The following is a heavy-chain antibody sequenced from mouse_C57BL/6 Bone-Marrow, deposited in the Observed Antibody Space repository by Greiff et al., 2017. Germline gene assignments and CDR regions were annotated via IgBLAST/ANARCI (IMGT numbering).Heavy chain of an antibody. J-gene: IGHJ3*01. Sequence: QVQLQQSGVELVKPGASVKMSCKASGYTFTSYWITWVKQRPGQGLEWIGDIYPGSGSTNYNEKFKSKATLTVDTSSSTAYMQLSSLTSEDSAVYYCARGDYDYGAYWGQGTLVTVSA. CDR1: GYTFTSYW. V-gene: IGHV1-55*01. CDR3: ARGDYDYGAY. CDR2: IYPGSGST. D-gene: IGHD2-4*01.